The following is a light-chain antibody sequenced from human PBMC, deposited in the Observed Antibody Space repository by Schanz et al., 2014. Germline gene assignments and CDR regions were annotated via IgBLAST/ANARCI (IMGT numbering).Light chain of an antibody. CDR1: SSDVGGYNY. V-gene: IGLV2-14*01. CDR2: DVS. Sequence: QSALTQPASVSGSPGQSITISCTGTSSDVGGYNYVSWYQQHPGKAPKVMIYDVSNRPSGVSNRFSGSKSGNTASLTISGLQADDEADYYCSSYTGSSTQVFGGGTKLTVL. J-gene: IGLJ3*02. CDR3: SSYTGSSTQV.